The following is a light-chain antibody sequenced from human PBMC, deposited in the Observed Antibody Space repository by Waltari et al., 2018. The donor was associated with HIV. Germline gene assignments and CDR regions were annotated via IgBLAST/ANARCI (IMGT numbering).Light chain of an antibody. CDR1: SSDVGGYNY. CDR2: EVR. Sequence: QSALTQPRSVSGSPGQSVSISCTGTSSDVGGYNYVSWYQHHPDKAPKLMIYEVRQRPSWFPHRFSGSKSGNTASLTISGLQAEDEADYYCCSYAGIYTYVKFGGGTKLTVL. CDR3: CSYAGIYTYVK. J-gene: IGLJ2*01. V-gene: IGLV2-11*01.